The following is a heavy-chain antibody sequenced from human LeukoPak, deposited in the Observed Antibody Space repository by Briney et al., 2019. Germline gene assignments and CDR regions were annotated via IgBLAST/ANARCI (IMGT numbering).Heavy chain of an antibody. CDR2: IDASGVNT. Sequence: GGSLRLSCAASRFTFSGYAMYWVRQAPGKGLEWVSCIDASGVNTYYADSVKGRFTISRDNSNNTLYLQMNSLRAEDTAVYYCTKGSGSGWYGWFDPWGQGTLVTVSS. D-gene: IGHD6-19*01. J-gene: IGHJ5*02. CDR3: TKGSGSGWYGWFDP. CDR1: RFTFSGYA. V-gene: IGHV3-23*01.